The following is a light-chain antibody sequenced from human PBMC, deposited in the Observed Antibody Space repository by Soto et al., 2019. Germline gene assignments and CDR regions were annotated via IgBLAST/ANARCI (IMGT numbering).Light chain of an antibody. V-gene: IGKV3-20*01. CDR3: QQYGSSPGT. J-gene: IGKJ1*01. Sequence: IVLTQSPCTLSLSPGERATLSCRASQSVSSSYLAWCQQKPGQAPRLLIYGASSRATGIPDRFTGSGSGTDFTLTISRLEPEDFAVYYCQQYGSSPGTFGQGTKVDIK. CDR1: QSVSSSY. CDR2: GAS.